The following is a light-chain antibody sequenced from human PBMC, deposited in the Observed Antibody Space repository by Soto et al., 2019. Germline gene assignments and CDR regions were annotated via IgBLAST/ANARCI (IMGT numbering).Light chain of an antibody. CDR3: CSFALRSTLI. Sequence: QSALTQPASVSGSPGQSITISCTETSSDVGNFNLVSWYQQYPGKAPKLMIYEGGKRPSGVSNRFSGSKSGNTASLTISGLQAEDEADYYCCSFALRSTLIFGGGTKLTVL. CDR1: SSDVGNFNL. J-gene: IGLJ2*01. CDR2: EGG. V-gene: IGLV2-23*01.